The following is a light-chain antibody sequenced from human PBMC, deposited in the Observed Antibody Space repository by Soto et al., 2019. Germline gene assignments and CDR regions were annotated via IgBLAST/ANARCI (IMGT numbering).Light chain of an antibody. CDR2: GAS. CDR1: QSISSYY. Sequence: EIVLTQSPGTLSSSPGERATLSCRASQSISSYYLAWYQQKPGQAPRLLIYGASSRATGIPDRFSGSGSGTDFTLTISRLEPEDFAVYYCQQYGSSPKTFGQGTKV. J-gene: IGKJ1*01. V-gene: IGKV3-20*01. CDR3: QQYGSSPKT.